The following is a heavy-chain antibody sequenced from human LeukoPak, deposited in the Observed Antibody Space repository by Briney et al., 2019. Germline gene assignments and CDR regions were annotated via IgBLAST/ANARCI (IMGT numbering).Heavy chain of an antibody. CDR1: GGTFSSYA. J-gene: IGHJ4*02. CDR2: IIPIFGTA. CDR3: ARDGDCSGGSCPLDY. V-gene: IGHV1-69*06. Sequence: GSSVKVPCKASGGTFSSYAISWVRQAPGQGLEWMGGIIPIFGTANYAQKFQGRVTITADKSTSTAYMELSSLRSEDTAVYYCARDGDCSGGSCPLDYWGQGTLVTVSS. D-gene: IGHD2-15*01.